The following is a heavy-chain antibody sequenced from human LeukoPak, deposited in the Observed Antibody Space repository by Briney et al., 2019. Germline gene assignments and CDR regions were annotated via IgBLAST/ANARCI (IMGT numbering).Heavy chain of an antibody. CDR2: IKQDGSEK. V-gene: IGHV3-7*04. CDR3: ARDRGHHFDY. J-gene: IGHJ4*02. D-gene: IGHD2-15*01. Sequence: GGSLRLSCAASGFTFSSYAMSWVRQAPGKGLEWVANIKQDGSEKYYVDSVRGRFTISRDNAKNSLYLQMNSLRAEDTAVYYCARDRGHHFDYWGQGTLVTVSS. CDR1: GFTFSSYA.